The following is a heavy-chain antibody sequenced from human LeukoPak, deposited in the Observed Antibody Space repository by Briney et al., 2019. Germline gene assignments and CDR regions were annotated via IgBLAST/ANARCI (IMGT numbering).Heavy chain of an antibody. CDR1: GGSISSYY. J-gene: IGHJ3*02. V-gene: IGHV4-59*01. D-gene: IGHD1-1*01. CDR3: VRLQPNTGEWAFDI. CDR2: ISNSGST. Sequence: PSETLSVTCTVSGGSISSYYWSWIRQPPGEGLEWIGYISNSGSTNYNPSLKSRVTISVDTSKNQLSLKLSYVTAADTAVYHCVRLQPNTGEWAFDIWGQETMVSNSS.